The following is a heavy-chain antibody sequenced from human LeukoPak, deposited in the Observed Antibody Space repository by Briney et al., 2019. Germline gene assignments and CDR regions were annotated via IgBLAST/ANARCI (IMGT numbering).Heavy chain of an antibody. D-gene: IGHD6-19*01. CDR1: GFTFNNYA. CDR3: AKSVYSSGWSTLDY. V-gene: IGHV3-23*01. CDR2: ISGSGGTT. J-gene: IGHJ4*02. Sequence: GGSLRLSCAASGFTFNNYAMTWVRQAPGKGLEWVSGISGSGGTTYYADSVKGRFTISRDNSRNTLYLQMDSLRAEDTAIYYCAKSVYSSGWSTLDYWGQGTLVTVSS.